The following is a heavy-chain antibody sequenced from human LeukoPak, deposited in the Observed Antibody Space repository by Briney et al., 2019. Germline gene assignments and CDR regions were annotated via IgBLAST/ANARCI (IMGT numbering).Heavy chain of an antibody. CDR1: GFTFSTYA. CDR2: ISDSGGST. CDR3: AKAIVYCSSTSCYGSRGKDY. D-gene: IGHD2-2*01. J-gene: IGHJ4*02. V-gene: IGHV3-23*01. Sequence: QPGGSLRLSCAASGFTFSTYAMSWVRQAPGKGLEWVSAISDSGGSTYYADSVKGRFTISRDNSKNTLYLQMNSLRAEDTAVYFCAKAIVYCSSTSCYGSRGKDYWGQGTLVTVSS.